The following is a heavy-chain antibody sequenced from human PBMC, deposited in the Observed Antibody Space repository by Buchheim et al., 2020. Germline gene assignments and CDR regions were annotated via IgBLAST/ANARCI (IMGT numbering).Heavy chain of an antibody. CDR2: ISSSGSTI. CDR1: GFTFSSYE. V-gene: IGHV3-48*03. D-gene: IGHD4-23*01. Sequence: EVQLVESGGGLVQPGGSLRLSCAASGFTFSSYEMNWVRQAPWKGLEWVSYISSSGSTIYYADSVKGRFTISRDNAKNSLYLQRNSLRAEDTAVYYCARTPAYGGNSNYFDDWGQGTL. J-gene: IGHJ4*02. CDR3: ARTPAYGGNSNYFDD.